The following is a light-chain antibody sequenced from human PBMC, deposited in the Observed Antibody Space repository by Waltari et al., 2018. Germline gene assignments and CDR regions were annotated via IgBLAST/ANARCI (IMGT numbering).Light chain of an antibody. CDR3: CSYAGSYTWV. V-gene: IGLV2-11*01. CDR1: TNDLGSYNY. Sequence: SALTQPRPVSGSHGQSVTIPCTGTTNDLGSYNYVSWYQQHPCKAPKLIILDVTKRPSGVPDRLSGSKSGNTASLTISGLRAEDEAEYYCCSYAGSYTWVFGGGTKLTVV. CDR2: DVT. J-gene: IGLJ3*02.